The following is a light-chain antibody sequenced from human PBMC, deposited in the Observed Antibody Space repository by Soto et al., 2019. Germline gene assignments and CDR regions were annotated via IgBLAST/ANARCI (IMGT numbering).Light chain of an antibody. V-gene: IGKV4-1*01. J-gene: IGKJ4*01. CDR1: QSVLHSSKNKTY. CDR2: CAS. CDR3: QQYCSSPLT. Sequence: IVMTQSPHSLAVSLGERATINCKSRQSVLHSSKNKTYLAWYQQRPGQPPKLLIYCASTRESGVPDRVSGSGSETEFTLTISRLEAEDFAVYYCQQYCSSPLTFGGGTKVDIK.